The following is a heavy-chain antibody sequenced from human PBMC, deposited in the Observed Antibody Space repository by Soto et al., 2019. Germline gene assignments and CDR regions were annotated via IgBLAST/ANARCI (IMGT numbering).Heavy chain of an antibody. J-gene: IGHJ6*02. Sequence: QVQLVESGGGVVQPGRSLRLSCEASGFTFSSYGMHWVRQAPGKGLEWVAVISYDGSNKYYADSVKGRFTISRDNSKNTLYLQMNSLRAEDTAVYYCAKGAVADYYYGMDVWGQGTTVTVSS. D-gene: IGHD6-19*01. CDR3: AKGAVADYYYGMDV. CDR2: ISYDGSNK. CDR1: GFTFSSYG. V-gene: IGHV3-30*18.